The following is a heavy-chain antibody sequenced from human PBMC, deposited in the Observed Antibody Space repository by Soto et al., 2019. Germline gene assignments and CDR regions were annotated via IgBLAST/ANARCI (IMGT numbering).Heavy chain of an antibody. J-gene: IGHJ6*02. CDR2: IYPGDSDT. V-gene: IGHV5-51*01. CDR3: ARHVCKRESYYYILPGYLPEAIDV. D-gene: IGHD3-9*01. CDR1: GYSFTSYW. Sequence: EVQLVPSGAEVKKPGESLKISCKGSGYSFTSYWIGWVRQMPGKGLEWMGIIYPGDSDTRYSPSFQGQVTIPADKSITTAYLQWSSLKASDTAMYYCARHVCKRESYYYILPGYLPEAIDVWGQGTTVTLSS.